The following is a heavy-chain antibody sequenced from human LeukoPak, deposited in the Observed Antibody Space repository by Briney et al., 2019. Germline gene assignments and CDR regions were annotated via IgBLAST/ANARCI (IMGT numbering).Heavy chain of an antibody. D-gene: IGHD3-10*01. J-gene: IGHJ4*02. V-gene: IGHV3-23*01. CDR2: ISGSGGST. CDR3: AKDSSSASITMVRGTSGY. CDR1: GFTFSSYA. Sequence: GGSLRLSCAASGFTFSSYAMSWVRQALGKGLEWVSAISGSGGSTYYADSVKGRFTISRDNSKNTLYLQMNSLRAEDTAVYYCAKDSSSASITMVRGTSGYWGQGTLVTVSS.